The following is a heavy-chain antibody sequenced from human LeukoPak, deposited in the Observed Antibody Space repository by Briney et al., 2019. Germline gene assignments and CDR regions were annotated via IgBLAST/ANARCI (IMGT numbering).Heavy chain of an antibody. CDR2: INHSGST. CDR1: GGSFSGYY. V-gene: IGHV4-34*01. D-gene: IGHD3-22*01. CDR3: AKDGVASSGYYYRGEYFDY. J-gene: IGHJ4*02. Sequence: PSETLSLTCAVYGGSFSGYYWSWIRQPPGKGLEWIGEINHSGSTNYNPSLKSRVTISVDTSKNQFSLKLSSVTAADTAVYYCAKDGVASSGYYYRGEYFDYWGQGTLVTVSS.